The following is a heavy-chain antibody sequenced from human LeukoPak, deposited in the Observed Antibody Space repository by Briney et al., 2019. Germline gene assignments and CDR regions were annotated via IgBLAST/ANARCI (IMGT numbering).Heavy chain of an antibody. CDR1: GFTFDDYA. J-gene: IGHJ4*02. Sequence: PGRSLRLSCAASGFTFDDYAMLWVRQAPGKGLEWVSGISWSSGSIGYADSVKGRFTISRDNAKNSLYLQMNSLRAEDTAVYYCAKDGSGSPLDYWGQGTLVTVSS. V-gene: IGHV3-9*01. D-gene: IGHD3-10*01. CDR2: ISWSSGSI. CDR3: AKDGSGSPLDY.